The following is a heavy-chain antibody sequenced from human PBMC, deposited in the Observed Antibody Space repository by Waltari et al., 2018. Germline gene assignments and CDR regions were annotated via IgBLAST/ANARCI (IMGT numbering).Heavy chain of an antibody. D-gene: IGHD1-26*01. J-gene: IGHJ3*02. Sequence: EVQLVESGGGLVQPGGSLRLSCVASTFTLHNSWVSWVRPAPGKGREWLGKIDEDVSVTNYESSVKGRFSCSRNNVEKTLYLHMNSLRVEDTAVYYCARDPGSGACDIWGQGAMVTVSS. CDR2: IDEDVSVT. CDR1: TFTLHNSW. CDR3: ARDPGSGACDI. V-gene: IGHV3-7*01.